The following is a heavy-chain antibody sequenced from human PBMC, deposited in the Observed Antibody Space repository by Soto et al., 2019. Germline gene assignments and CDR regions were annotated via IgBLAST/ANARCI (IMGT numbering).Heavy chain of an antibody. J-gene: IGHJ6*02. CDR2: ISAYNGNT. CDR1: GYTFTSYG. Sequence: GESLKISCKGSGYTFTSYGISWVRQAPGQGLEWMGWISAYNGNTNYAQKLQGRVTMTTDTSTSTAYMELRSLRSDDTAVYYCARDWGNSNYVFDYGMDVWGQGTTVTVSS. CDR3: ARDWGNSNYVFDYGMDV. V-gene: IGHV1-18*01. D-gene: IGHD4-4*01.